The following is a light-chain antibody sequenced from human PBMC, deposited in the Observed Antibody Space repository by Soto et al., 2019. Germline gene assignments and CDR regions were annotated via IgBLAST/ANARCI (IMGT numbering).Light chain of an antibody. Sequence: QSALTQPASVSGSPGQSITISCTGTSSDVGGYNYVSWYQQHPGKAPKLMISKVSNRPSGVSNRFSGSKSGNTASLTISGLQAEDEVDYYCSSYTTSSTLDVFGTGTKVTVL. CDR2: KVS. CDR3: SSYTTSSTLDV. CDR1: SSDVGGYNY. V-gene: IGLV2-14*01. J-gene: IGLJ1*01.